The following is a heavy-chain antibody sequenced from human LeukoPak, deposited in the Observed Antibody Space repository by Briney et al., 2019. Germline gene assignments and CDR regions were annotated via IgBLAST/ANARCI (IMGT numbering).Heavy chain of an antibody. V-gene: IGHV7-4-1*02. J-gene: IGHJ4*02. D-gene: IGHD5-12*01. CDR1: GYTFTAYA. CDR2: INTNTGIP. CDR3: AREYSGYDYRYFDY. Sequence: ASVKVSCKASGYTFTAYALNWVRQAPGQGLEWMGWINTNTGIPTYAQGFTGRFVFSLDTSVSTAYLQISSLKAEDTAVYYCAREYSGYDYRYFDYWGQGTLVTVSS.